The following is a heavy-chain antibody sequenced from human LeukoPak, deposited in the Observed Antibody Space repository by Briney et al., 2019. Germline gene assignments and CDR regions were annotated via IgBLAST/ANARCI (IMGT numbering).Heavy chain of an antibody. CDR1: GYTFTSYY. CDR3: ARLTYDSSGYYPWDAFDI. CDR2: INPSGGST. J-gene: IGHJ3*02. Sequence: AASVKVSCKASGYTFTSYYMHWVRQAPGQGLEWMGIINPSGGSTSYAQKFQGRVTMTRDMSTSTVYMELSSLRSEDTAVYYCARLTYDSSGYYPWDAFDIWGQGTMVTVSS. V-gene: IGHV1-46*01. D-gene: IGHD3-22*01.